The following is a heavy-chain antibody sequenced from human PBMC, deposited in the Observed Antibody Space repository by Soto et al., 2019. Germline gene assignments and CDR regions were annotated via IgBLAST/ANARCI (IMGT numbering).Heavy chain of an antibody. D-gene: IGHD3-10*01. Sequence: ESGGGLVQPGGSLRLSCAASGFTVSNNYMAWVRQAPGKGLEWVSVIQGGGSISYADSVRDRFTISRDSSKNTVLLQMNSLRPEDTAVYFCARGEGSGSNALGYWGQGTLVTVSS. CDR3: ARGEGSGSNALGY. V-gene: IGHV3-66*01. J-gene: IGHJ4*02. CDR1: GFTVSNNY. CDR2: IQGGGSI.